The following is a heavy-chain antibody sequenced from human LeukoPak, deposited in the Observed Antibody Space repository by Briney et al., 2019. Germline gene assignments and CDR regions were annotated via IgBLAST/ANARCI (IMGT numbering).Heavy chain of an antibody. Sequence: PSETLSLTCAVYGGSFSGYYWSWIRQPPGKGLEWIGEINHSGSTNYNPSLKSRVTISVDTSKNQFSLRLSSVTAADTAVYYCARGGYSYGFKAFDIWGQGTKVTVS. CDR1: GGSFSGYY. CDR2: INHSGST. V-gene: IGHV4-34*01. CDR3: ARGGYSYGFKAFDI. J-gene: IGHJ3*02. D-gene: IGHD5-18*01.